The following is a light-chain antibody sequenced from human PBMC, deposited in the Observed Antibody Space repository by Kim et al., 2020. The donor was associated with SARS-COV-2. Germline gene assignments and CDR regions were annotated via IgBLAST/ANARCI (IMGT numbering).Light chain of an antibody. Sequence: DIQMTQSPSTLSASVGDRVTITCRASQSISTWLAWYQQKPGKAPRLLIYKASTLQSGVPSRFSGSGSGTEFTLTISSLQPDDFATYYCQQYDNYCSFGQGTKLEI. J-gene: IGKJ2*01. CDR3: QQYDNYCS. V-gene: IGKV1-5*03. CDR2: KAS. CDR1: QSISTW.